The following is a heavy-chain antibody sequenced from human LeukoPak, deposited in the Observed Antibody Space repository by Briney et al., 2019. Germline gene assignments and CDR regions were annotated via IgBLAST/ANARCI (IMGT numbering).Heavy chain of an antibody. CDR2: IYYSGST. CDR3: ARGDSGSYNWFDP. V-gene: IGHV4-39*01. CDR1: GGSISSSSYY. J-gene: IGHJ5*02. Sequence: SSETLSLTCTVSGGSISSSSYYWGWIRQPPGKGLEWIGSIYYSGSTYYNPSLKSRVTISVDTSKNQFSLKLSSVTAADTAVYYCARGDSGSYNWFDPWGQGTLVTVSS. D-gene: IGHD1-26*01.